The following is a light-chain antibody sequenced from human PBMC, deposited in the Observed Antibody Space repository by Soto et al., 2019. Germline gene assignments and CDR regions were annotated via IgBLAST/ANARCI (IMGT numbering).Light chain of an antibody. V-gene: IGLV2-14*01. J-gene: IGLJ7*01. CDR1: SSDVGAYNF. CDR3: NSFTTSDTWV. CDR2: EVI. Sequence: QSVLTQPASVSGSPGQSITISCTGTSSDVGAYNFVSWYQQHPGRAPKLMIYEVINRPSGVSVRFSGSKSGNTASLTISGLQAEDEADYYCNSFTTSDTWVFGGGTQLTVL.